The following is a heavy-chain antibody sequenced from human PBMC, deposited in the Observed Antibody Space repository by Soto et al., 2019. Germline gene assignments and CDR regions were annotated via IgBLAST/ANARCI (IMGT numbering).Heavy chain of an antibody. CDR1: GGSISSSSYY. Sequence: SETLSLTCTVSGGSISSSSYYWGWIRQPPRKGLEWIGSIYYSGSTYYNPSLKSRVTISVDTSKNQFSLKLSSVTAADTAVYYCARTYYDFWSGYSVAYYFDYWGQGTLVTVSS. V-gene: IGHV4-39*01. CDR3: ARTYYDFWSGYSVAYYFDY. D-gene: IGHD3-3*01. J-gene: IGHJ4*02. CDR2: IYYSGST.